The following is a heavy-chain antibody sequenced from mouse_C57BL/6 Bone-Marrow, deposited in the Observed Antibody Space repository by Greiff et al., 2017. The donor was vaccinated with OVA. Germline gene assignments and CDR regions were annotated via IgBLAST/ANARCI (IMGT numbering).Heavy chain of an antibody. V-gene: IGHV1-15*01. Sequence: QVQLKESGAELVRPGASVTLSCKASGYTFTDYEMHWVKQTPVHGLEWIGAIDPETGGTAYNQKFKGKAILTADKSSSTAYMELRSLTSEDSAVYYCTRLVRGWGQGTLVTVSA. CDR1: GYTFTDYE. J-gene: IGHJ3*01. D-gene: IGHD2-2*01. CDR3: TRLVRG. CDR2: IDPETGGT.